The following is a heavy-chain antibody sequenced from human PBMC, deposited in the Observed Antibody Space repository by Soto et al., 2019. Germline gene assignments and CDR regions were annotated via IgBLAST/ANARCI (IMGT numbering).Heavy chain of an antibody. V-gene: IGHV3-30-3*01. CDR1: GCTLSSYA. Sequence: QVQLGESGGGVVQPGRSLRLSCAASGCTLSSYAMHWVRQAPGKGLEWVAVISYDGSNKYYADSVKGRFTISRDNSKKTLYLQMNSLRAEDTAVYYCASGGGDYGDYPDYWGQGTLVTVSS. CDR3: ASGGGDYGDYPDY. D-gene: IGHD4-17*01. J-gene: IGHJ4*02. CDR2: ISYDGSNK.